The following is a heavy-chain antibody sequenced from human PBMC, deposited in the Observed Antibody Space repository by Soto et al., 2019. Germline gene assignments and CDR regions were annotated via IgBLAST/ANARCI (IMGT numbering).Heavy chain of an antibody. CDR3: ARLDSSSGWYAEYFQH. D-gene: IGHD6-19*01. CDR2: INPNSGGT. Sequence: ASVKVSCKASGYTFTGYYMHWVRQAPGQGLEWMGWINPNSGGTNYAQKFQGWVTMTRDTSISTAYMELSRLRSDDTAVYYCARLDSSSGWYAEYFQHWGQGTLVTVSS. CDR1: GYTFTGYY. V-gene: IGHV1-2*04. J-gene: IGHJ1*01.